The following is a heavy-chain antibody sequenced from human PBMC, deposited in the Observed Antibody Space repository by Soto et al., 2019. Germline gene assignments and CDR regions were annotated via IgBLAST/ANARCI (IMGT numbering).Heavy chain of an antibody. CDR3: AHDLWSGYYTSY. V-gene: IGHV1-69*13. CDR2: IIPIFGTA. CDR1: GCTFSSYA. D-gene: IGHD3-3*01. Sequence: SVKVSCKASGCTFSSYAISWVRQAPGQGLEWMGGIIPIFGTANYAQKFQGRVTITADESTSTAYMELSSLRSEDTAVYYCAHDLWSGYYTSYWGQGTLVTVSS. J-gene: IGHJ4*02.